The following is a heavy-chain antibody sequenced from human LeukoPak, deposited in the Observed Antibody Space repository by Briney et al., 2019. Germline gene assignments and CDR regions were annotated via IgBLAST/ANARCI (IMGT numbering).Heavy chain of an antibody. J-gene: IGHJ4*02. CDR1: GFTFSSYA. Sequence: GGSLRLSCAASGFTFSSYAMHWVRQAPGKGLEWVAVISYDGSNKYYADSVKGRFTTSRDNSKNTLYLQMNSLRAEDTAVYYCARSRGNDFDYWGQGTLVTVSS. CDR3: ARSRGNDFDY. V-gene: IGHV3-30-3*01. D-gene: IGHD3-16*01. CDR2: ISYDGSNK.